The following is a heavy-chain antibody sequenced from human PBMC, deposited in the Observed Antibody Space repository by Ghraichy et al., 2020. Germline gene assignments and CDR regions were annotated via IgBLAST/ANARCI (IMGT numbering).Heavy chain of an antibody. CDR2: ISYDGSNK. V-gene: IGHV3-30-3*01. J-gene: IGHJ4*02. D-gene: IGHD6-13*01. Sequence: GESLNISCAASGFTFSSYAMHWVRQAPGKGLEWVAVISYDGSNKYYADSVKGRFTISRDNSKNTLYLQMNSLRAEDTAVYYCASIAAAGDDIDYWGQGTLVTVSS. CDR1: GFTFSSYA. CDR3: ASIAAAGDDIDY.